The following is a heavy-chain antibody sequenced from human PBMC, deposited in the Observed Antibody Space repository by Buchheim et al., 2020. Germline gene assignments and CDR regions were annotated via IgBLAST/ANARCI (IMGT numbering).Heavy chain of an antibody. J-gene: IGHJ4*02. V-gene: IGHV2-70*04. D-gene: IGHD5-12*01. CDR3: ARMRRAYDYFDY. CDR2: IDWDDDK. Sequence: QVTLKESGPALVKPTQTLTLTCTFSGFPLTTSGMRVSWIRQPPGKALEWLARIDWDDDKFYSTSLKTRLTISKDTSKNQVVLTMTNMDHVDTATYYCARMRRAYDYFDYWGQGTL. CDR1: GFPLTTSGMR.